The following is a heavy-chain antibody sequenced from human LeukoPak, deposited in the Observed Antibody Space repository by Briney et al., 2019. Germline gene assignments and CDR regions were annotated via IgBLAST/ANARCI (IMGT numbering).Heavy chain of an antibody. CDR1: GGSISSGSYY. V-gene: IGHV4-61*02. CDR3: ARVGEVEWFFAFDI. Sequence: SETLSLTFTVSGGSISSGSYYWSWIRQPAGKGLEWIGRVHSSGSTNYNPSLKSRVTISVDTSKNEFSLKLSSVTAADTAVYYCARVGEVEWFFAFDIWGQGTMVTVSS. CDR2: VHSSGST. D-gene: IGHD3-3*01. J-gene: IGHJ3*02.